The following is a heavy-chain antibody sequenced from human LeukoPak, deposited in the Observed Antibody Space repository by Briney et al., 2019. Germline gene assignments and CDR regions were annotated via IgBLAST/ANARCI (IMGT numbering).Heavy chain of an antibody. J-gene: IGHJ4*02. V-gene: IGHV3-23*01. CDR1: GFTFSTNA. D-gene: IGHD1-26*01. Sequence: GGSLRLSCLTSGFTFSTNAMSWVRQAPGKGLEWISGISGSGASTYYAGSVTGRFTISRDNSRNTLYLQMNSLRGDDTAVYYCAKDVGKWESLHFFDYWGQGTLVTVSS. CDR2: ISGSGAST. CDR3: AKDVGKWESLHFFDY.